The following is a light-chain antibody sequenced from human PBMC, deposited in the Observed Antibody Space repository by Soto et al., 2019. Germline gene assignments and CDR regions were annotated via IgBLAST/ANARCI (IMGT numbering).Light chain of an antibody. V-gene: IGKV1-5*01. CDR3: QQYNTYSQWT. J-gene: IGKJ1*01. CDR1: QSIRSW. Sequence: DIQMTQSPSTLSGSVGDRVTITCRASQSIRSWLAWYQQKPGKAPKLLISDASRLESGVPSRFSGSGSGTDFTLTISSLQPDDFATYYCQQYNTYSQWTFGQGTKVDIK. CDR2: DAS.